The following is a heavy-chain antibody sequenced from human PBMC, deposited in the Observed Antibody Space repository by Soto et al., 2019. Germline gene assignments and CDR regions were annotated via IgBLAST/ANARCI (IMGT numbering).Heavy chain of an antibody. V-gene: IGHV3-21*01. CDR2: ISNSHSFI. Sequence: EVQLVESGGGLVKPGGSLRLSCAASGFSFSSYTMNWLRQAPGKGPEWVSSISNSHSFIFYAHSVKGRFTVARDNAKNSLYLQMESLRDEDTAVYYCARERRDHYGGHDLVLDNWGQGTLVTVSS. J-gene: IGHJ4*02. CDR3: ARERRDHYGGHDLVLDN. CDR1: GFSFSSYT. D-gene: IGHD4-17*01.